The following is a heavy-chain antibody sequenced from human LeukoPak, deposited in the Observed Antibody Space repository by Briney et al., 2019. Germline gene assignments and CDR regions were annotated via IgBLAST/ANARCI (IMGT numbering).Heavy chain of an antibody. V-gene: IGHV1-69*13. CDR1: GGTFSRYV. J-gene: IGHJ5*02. CDR3: AREPDPTYSSGWYWSWFDP. CDR2: IIPIFGKP. D-gene: IGHD6-19*01. Sequence: SVKVSCRASGGTFSRYVIHWVRQAPGQGLEWMGGIIPIFGKPKYAEKFQGRVTITADASTSIAYMELSSLRSDDTAVYYCAREPDPTYSSGWYWSWFDPWGQGTLVTVSS.